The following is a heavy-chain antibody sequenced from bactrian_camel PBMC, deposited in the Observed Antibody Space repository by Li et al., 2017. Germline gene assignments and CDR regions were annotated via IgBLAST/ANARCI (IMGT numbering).Heavy chain of an antibody. CDR3: AAATYVPHGSGTRCTWTI. CDR2: IRRSGGET. D-gene: IGHD7*01. Sequence: HVQLVESGGGSVQAGGSLRLSCVVSGHSRGSNCVGWYRLPPGRAPAEREGIAAIRRSGGETWYANSVKGRFTISQDTDKDTLFLQMNDLQTEDTAVYICAAATYVPHGSGTRCTWTIWGQGTQVTVS. V-gene: IGHV3S55*01. J-gene: IGHJ4*01. CDR1: GHSRGSNC.